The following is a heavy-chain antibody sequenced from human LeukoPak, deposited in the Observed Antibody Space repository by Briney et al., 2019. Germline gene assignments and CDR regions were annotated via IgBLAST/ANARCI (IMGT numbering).Heavy chain of an antibody. D-gene: IGHD6-19*01. J-gene: IGHJ4*02. CDR2: LYSGSST. Sequence: PGGSLRPSCSASGFTVSSNHMSLVGQAPGYGLDSVSILYSGSSTYYADSVKGRFTISRDTSRNTLYLQMNSLRAEDTAIYYCARARTYSSGWWYYFDYWGQGTLVTVSS. CDR1: GFTVSSNH. V-gene: IGHV3-66*01. CDR3: ARARTYSSGWWYYFDY.